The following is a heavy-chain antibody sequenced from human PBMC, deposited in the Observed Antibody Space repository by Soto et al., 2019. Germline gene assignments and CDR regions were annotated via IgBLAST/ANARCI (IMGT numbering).Heavy chain of an antibody. Sequence: SETLSLTCTVSGGSISFDHYHWTWIRQPPGKGLEWIGYVHYSGSVLYNPSLQSRVSISVDTSKNQFSLKLSSVTAADTAVYYCARVAAGGDYFDYWGQGTLVTVSS. V-gene: IGHV4-30-4*02. CDR2: VHYSGSV. J-gene: IGHJ4*02. D-gene: IGHD6-25*01. CDR1: GGSISFDHYH. CDR3: ARVAAGGDYFDY.